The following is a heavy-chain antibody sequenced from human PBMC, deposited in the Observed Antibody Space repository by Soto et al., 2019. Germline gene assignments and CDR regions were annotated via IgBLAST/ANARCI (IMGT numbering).Heavy chain of an antibody. D-gene: IGHD1-26*01. Sequence: QVQLVESGGGVVQPGRSLRLSCADSGFTFSIYAMHCVRQAPGKGLEWVADISYGGSTKYYADSVKGRFTISGDNSKNTVYLQMDSLRPEDTAVYYCARGIVGTTDGIFDYWGQGTLVTVSS. CDR2: ISYGGSTK. J-gene: IGHJ4*02. CDR1: GFTFSIYA. CDR3: ARGIVGTTDGIFDY. V-gene: IGHV3-30-3*01.